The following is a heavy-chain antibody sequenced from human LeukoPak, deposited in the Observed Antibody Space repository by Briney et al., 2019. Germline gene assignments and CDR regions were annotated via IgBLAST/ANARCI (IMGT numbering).Heavy chain of an antibody. V-gene: IGHV3-73*01. CDR1: GFTFSGSA. D-gene: IGHD3-16*01. CDR2: IRSKANSYAT. CDR3: TGRTGGGGY. J-gene: IGHJ4*02. Sequence: GGSLRLSCAASGFTFSGSARHWVRQASGKGLEWVGRIRSKANSYATAYAASVKGRFTISRDDSKNTAYLQMNSLKTEDTAVYYCTGRTGGGGYWGQGTLVTVSS.